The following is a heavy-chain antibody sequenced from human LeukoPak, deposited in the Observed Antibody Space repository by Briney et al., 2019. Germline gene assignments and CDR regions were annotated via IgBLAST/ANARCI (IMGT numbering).Heavy chain of an antibody. V-gene: IGHV1-69*05. D-gene: IGHD3-10*01. CDR2: IIPIFGTA. J-gene: IGHJ5*02. CDR3: ARGRITMVRGVPNWFDP. CDR1: GGTFSSYA. Sequence: SVKVSCKASGGTFSSYAISWVRQAPGQGLEWMGGIIPIFGTANYAQKFQGRVTITTDESTSTAYMEPSSLRSEDTAVYYCARGRITMVRGVPNWFDPWGQGTLVTVSS.